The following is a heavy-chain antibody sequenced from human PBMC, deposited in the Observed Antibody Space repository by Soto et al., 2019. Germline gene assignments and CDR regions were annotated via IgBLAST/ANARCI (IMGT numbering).Heavy chain of an antibody. Sequence: QVKLVQSRAEVKKPGSSVKVSCKASGGTFSSYAISWVRQAPGQGLEWMGGIIPIFGTANYAQKFQGRVTITADESTSTAYMELSSLRSEDTAVYYCARVLGYCISTSCYTPFDYWGQGTLVTVSS. V-gene: IGHV1-69*12. CDR2: IIPIFGTA. CDR1: GGTFSSYA. D-gene: IGHD2-2*02. J-gene: IGHJ4*02. CDR3: ARVLGYCISTSCYTPFDY.